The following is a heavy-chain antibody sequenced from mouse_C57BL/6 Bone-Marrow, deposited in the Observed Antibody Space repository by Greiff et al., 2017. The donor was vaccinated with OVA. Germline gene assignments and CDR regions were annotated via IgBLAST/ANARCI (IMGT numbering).Heavy chain of an antibody. V-gene: IGHV5-4*03. CDR1: GFTFSSYA. D-gene: IGHD2-3*01. Sequence: EVKLMESGGGLVKPGGSLKLSCAASGFTFSSYAMSWVRRTPEKRLEWVATISDGGSYTYYPDNVQGRFTISRDNAKNNLYLQMSHLKSEDTAMYYCARRGYDYVDYWGQGTTLTVSS. CDR3: ARRGYDYVDY. J-gene: IGHJ2*01. CDR2: ISDGGSYT.